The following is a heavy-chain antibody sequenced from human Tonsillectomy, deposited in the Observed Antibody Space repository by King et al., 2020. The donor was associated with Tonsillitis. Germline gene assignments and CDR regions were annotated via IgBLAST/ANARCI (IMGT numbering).Heavy chain of an antibody. Sequence: VQLVESGAEVKKPGESLKISCKDSGSSFTNYWIGWVRQMPGKGLEWMGIIYPGDSDTRYSPSFQGQVTISADKSISTAYRQWSSLKASATDMYYCARVRVRASNDAFDLGGQGTMVTVSS. CDR1: GSSFTNYW. D-gene: IGHD2-21*01. J-gene: IGHJ3*01. V-gene: IGHV5-51*01. CDR3: ARVRVRASNDAFDL. CDR2: IYPGDSDT.